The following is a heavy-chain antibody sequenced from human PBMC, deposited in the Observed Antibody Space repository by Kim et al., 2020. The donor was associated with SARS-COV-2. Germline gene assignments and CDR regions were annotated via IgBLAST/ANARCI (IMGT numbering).Heavy chain of an antibody. CDR3: AKAITSGSYWGGY. Sequence: ADSVKGRFTISRDNSKNSLYLQMNSLRTEDTALYYCAKAITSGSYWGGYWGQGTLVTVSS. D-gene: IGHD1-26*01. J-gene: IGHJ4*02. V-gene: IGHV3-43*01.